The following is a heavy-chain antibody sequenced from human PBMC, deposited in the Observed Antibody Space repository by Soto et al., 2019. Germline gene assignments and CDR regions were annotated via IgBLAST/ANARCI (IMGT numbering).Heavy chain of an antibody. J-gene: IGHJ6*02. CDR3: ASSGQQLPNYYYGMDV. CDR2: ISSSSSYI. V-gene: IGHV3-21*01. CDR1: GFTFSSYS. D-gene: IGHD6-13*01. Sequence: EVQLVESGGGLVKPGGSLRLSCAASGFTFSSYSMNWVRQAPGKGLEWVSSISSSSSYIYYADSVKGRFTISRDNAKNSLYLHMNSLRAEDTAVYYCASSGQQLPNYYYGMDVWGQGTTVTVSS.